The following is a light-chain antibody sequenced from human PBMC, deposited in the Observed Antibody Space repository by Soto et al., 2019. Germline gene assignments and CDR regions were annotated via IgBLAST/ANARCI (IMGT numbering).Light chain of an antibody. Sequence: DIQMTQSPSSLSASVGDRVTITCRASQSISSYLNWYQQKPGKAPKLLTYAASSLQSGVPSRFSGSGSGTDFTLTISSLQPEDFATYYCQQSYSTPQKTFGQGTKLEIK. J-gene: IGKJ2*01. CDR1: QSISSY. CDR2: AAS. V-gene: IGKV1-39*01. CDR3: QQSYSTPQKT.